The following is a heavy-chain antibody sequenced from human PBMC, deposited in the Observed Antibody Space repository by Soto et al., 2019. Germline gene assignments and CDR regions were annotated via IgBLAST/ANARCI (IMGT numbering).Heavy chain of an antibody. CDR1: GYTFTAYG. V-gene: IGHV1-18*01. D-gene: IGHD2-15*01. CDR3: ARGIALGVFYYMDV. CDR2: VSAYNGVT. J-gene: IGHJ6*04. Sequence: QVHLVQSGAEVKEPGDSVKVSCKASGYTFTAYGINWVRQAPGQGLEWMGWVSAYNGVTNYAQKLHGRVAMTTDTSAKTAYMELRSLRPDDTAVYYCARGIALGVFYYMDVWGIGTTVTVSS.